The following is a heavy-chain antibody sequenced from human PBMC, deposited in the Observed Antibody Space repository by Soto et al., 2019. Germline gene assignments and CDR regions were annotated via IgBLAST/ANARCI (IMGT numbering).Heavy chain of an antibody. J-gene: IGHJ4*02. CDR2: IYYSGST. Sequence: PSETLSLTCTVSGGSISSSSYYWGWIRQPPGKGLEWIGSIYYSGSTYYNPSLKSRVTISVDTSKNQFSLKLSSVTAADTAVYYCARLVGGYYFDYWGQGTLVTVSS. CDR3: ARLVGGYYFDY. V-gene: IGHV4-39*01. CDR1: GGSISSSSYY. D-gene: IGHD2-15*01.